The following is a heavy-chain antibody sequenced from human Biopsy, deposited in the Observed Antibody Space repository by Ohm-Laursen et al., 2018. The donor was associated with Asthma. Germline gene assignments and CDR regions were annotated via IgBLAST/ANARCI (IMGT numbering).Heavy chain of an antibody. CDR2: INAGDGNT. Sequence: ASVKVFCKASGYTFIHFAIHWVRQAPGQRLEWMGWINAGDGNTKYSQKFQGRVTITRDTSASTAYMDLRSLRSEDTAMYYCARTYYDFLTGQVNDAFALWGQGTMVTVSS. CDR1: GYTFIHFA. CDR3: ARTYYDFLTGQVNDAFAL. J-gene: IGHJ3*01. V-gene: IGHV1-3*01. D-gene: IGHD3-9*01.